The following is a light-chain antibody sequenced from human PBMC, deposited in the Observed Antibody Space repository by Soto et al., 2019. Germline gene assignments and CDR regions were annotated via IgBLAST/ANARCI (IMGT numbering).Light chain of an antibody. J-gene: IGKJ5*01. CDR2: DAS. V-gene: IGKV3-11*01. CDR3: QQRSNWPPIT. CDR1: QSVSIY. Sequence: EIVLTQSPATLSLSPGERATLSCRASQSVSIYLAWYQQKPGQAPRLLIYDASIMSTGIPARFSVSGSGTDFTLTISTLEPEDFAIYYCQQRSNWPPITFGQGTRLEIK.